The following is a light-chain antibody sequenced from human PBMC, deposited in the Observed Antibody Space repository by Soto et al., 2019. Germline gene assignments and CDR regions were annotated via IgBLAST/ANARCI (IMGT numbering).Light chain of an antibody. V-gene: IGLV2-14*03. CDR3: CSYTTTSSYV. J-gene: IGLJ1*01. Sequence: SALTQPASVSGSPGQSITLSCTGSSSDVGSYKYVSWYQQHPGKAPKVMIYDVSNRPSGVSSRFSGSKSGNTASLTISGLQAEDEADYYCCSYTTTSSYVFGSGTKLTVL. CDR2: DVS. CDR1: SSDVGSYKY.